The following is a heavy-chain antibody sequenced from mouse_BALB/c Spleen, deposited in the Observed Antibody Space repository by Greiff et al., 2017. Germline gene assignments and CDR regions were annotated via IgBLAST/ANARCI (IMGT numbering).Heavy chain of an antibody. CDR3: ARLDHFDE. CDR2: INPSSGYT. V-gene: IGHV1-4*01. Sequence: QVHVKQSGAELARPGASVKMSCKASGYTFTSYTMHWVKQRPGQGLEWIGYINPSSGYTNYNQKFKDKATLTADKSSSTAYMQLSSLTSEDSAVYYCARLDHFDEWGQGTTLTVSS. CDR1: GYTFTSYT. J-gene: IGHJ2*01.